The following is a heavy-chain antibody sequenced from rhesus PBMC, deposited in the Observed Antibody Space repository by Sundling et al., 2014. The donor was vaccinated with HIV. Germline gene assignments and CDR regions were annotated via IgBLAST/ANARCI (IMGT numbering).Heavy chain of an antibody. CDR1: GGSISDGYY. V-gene: IGHV4S13*01. CDR2: VYSYSGIT. CDR3: ARWRSNRSVGLDS. Sequence: QVQLQESGPGLVKPSETLSLTCAVSGGSISDGYYWTWIRQPPGKGLEWIGGVYSYSGITNYNPSLRSRVTISKDTSKNQFSLKQTSVTAADTAVYYCARWRSNRSVGLDSWGQGIVVTVSS. J-gene: IGHJ6*01. D-gene: IGHD6-19*01.